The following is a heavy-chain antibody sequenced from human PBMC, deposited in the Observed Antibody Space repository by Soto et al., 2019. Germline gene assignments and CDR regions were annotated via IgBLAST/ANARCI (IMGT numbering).Heavy chain of an antibody. CDR3: ARREGPLIHNSFDA. J-gene: IGHJ5*02. D-gene: IGHD3-22*01. CDR1: GGSISGSYYY. V-gene: IGHV4-39*01. CDR2: VFYTGFT. Sequence: SETLSLTCAVSGGSISGSYYYWGWLRQSPGKGPEWIGSVFYTGFTSYNPSLESRVSVSVDTSKNQFSLKVSGVSAADTAVYYCARREGPLIHNSFDAWGQGTLVTVSS.